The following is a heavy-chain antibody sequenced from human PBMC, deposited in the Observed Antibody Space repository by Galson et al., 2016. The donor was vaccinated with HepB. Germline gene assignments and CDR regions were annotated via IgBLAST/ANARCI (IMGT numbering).Heavy chain of an antibody. CDR2: IDWDDDK. V-gene: IGHV2-70*11. D-gene: IGHD5-24*01. Sequence: LVNPTQTLTLTCTFSGFSLTTSGMCVSWIRQPPGKPLEWLARIDWDDDKYYSTSLKTRLTISKDASRNQVVLTMTNMDPVDTATYYCARTRLDTITAHYCDYWGRGTLVTVSS. CDR1: GFSLTTSGMC. CDR3: ARTRLDTITAHYCDY. J-gene: IGHJ4*02.